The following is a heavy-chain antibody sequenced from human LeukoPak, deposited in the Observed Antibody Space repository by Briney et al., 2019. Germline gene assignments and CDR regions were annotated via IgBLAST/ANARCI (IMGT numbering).Heavy chain of an antibody. D-gene: IGHD5-18*01. Sequence: PSETLSLTCAVYGGSFSGYHWSWIRQPPGKGLEWIGEINHSGSTNYNPSLKSRVTISVDTSKNQFSLKLSSVTAADTAVYYCARGRRRGYSYGPFDYWGQGTLVTVSS. CDR3: ARGRRRGYSYGPFDY. CDR2: INHSGST. CDR1: GGSFSGYH. V-gene: IGHV4-34*01. J-gene: IGHJ4*02.